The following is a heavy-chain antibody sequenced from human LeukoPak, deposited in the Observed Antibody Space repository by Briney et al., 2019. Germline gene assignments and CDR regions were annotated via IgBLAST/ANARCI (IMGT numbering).Heavy chain of an antibody. Sequence: GGPLRLSCAASGMNFERYAMHWVRHRPGKGLEWVGVISADGKADHADAVKGRFTVSRDNSKDSLSLQMSSLRDEDTALYYCATWAFYHDLDVWGQGTPVIVSS. J-gene: IGHJ6*02. V-gene: IGHV3-43*02. CDR2: ISADGKA. D-gene: IGHD1-26*01. CDR3: ATWAFYHDLDV. CDR1: GMNFERYA.